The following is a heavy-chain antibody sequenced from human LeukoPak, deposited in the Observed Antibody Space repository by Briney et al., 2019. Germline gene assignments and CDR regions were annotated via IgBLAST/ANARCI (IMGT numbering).Heavy chain of an antibody. D-gene: IGHD3-16*01. J-gene: IGHJ4*02. CDR1: GFTFSSYS. CDR2: ISSSSSYI. Sequence: PGGSLRLSCAASGFTFSSYSMNWVRQAPGKGLEWVSSISSSSSYIYYADSVKGRFTISRDNAKNSLYLQMNSLRAKDTAVYYCARGWRSRLGESYIDYWGQGTLVTVSS. V-gene: IGHV3-21*01. CDR3: ARGWRSRLGESYIDY.